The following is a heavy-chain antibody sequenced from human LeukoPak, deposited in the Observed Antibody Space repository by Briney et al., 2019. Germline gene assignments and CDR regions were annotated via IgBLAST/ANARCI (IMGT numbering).Heavy chain of an antibody. CDR2: ISSSSSYI. CDR1: GFTFSSYG. V-gene: IGHV3-21*01. CDR3: AKGSGLLWFGELSYYFDY. D-gene: IGHD3-10*01. Sequence: PGGSLRLSCAASGFTFSSYGMHWVRQAPGKGLEWVSSISSSSSYIYYADSVKGRFTISRDNAKNSLYLQMNSLRAEDTAVYYCAKGSGLLWFGELSYYFDYWGQGTLVTVSS. J-gene: IGHJ4*02.